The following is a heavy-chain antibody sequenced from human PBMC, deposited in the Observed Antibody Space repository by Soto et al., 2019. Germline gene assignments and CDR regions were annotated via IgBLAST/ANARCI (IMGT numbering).Heavy chain of an antibody. Sequence: PGGSLRLSCAASGFRFSSYAMSWVRQAPGKGFEWVSTVTGSGGSTFYADSVKGRLSLSRDNSKKTLYLQMNSLRAEDTAVYYCARDLYRGTSWYGDFDYWGQGTLVTVSS. CDR1: GFRFSSYA. J-gene: IGHJ4*02. V-gene: IGHV3-23*01. CDR2: VTGSGGST. D-gene: IGHD6-13*01. CDR3: ARDLYRGTSWYGDFDY.